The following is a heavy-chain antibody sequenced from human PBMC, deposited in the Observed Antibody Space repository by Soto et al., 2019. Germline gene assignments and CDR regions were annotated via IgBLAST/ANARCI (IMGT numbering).Heavy chain of an antibody. CDR1: GLTLSNYA. J-gene: IGHJ1*01. V-gene: IGHV3-30-3*01. CDR3: ARVEQDVAGAY. Sequence: QVQLVESGGGVVQPGRSLRLSCAASGLTLSNYAMHWVRQAPGKGLEWVAVISYDGSNRYYADSVKGRFTISRDNSKNTLYLQMNSLRAEDTAVCYWARVEQDVAGAYWGEGTLVTVSS. D-gene: IGHD1-26*01. CDR2: ISYDGSNR.